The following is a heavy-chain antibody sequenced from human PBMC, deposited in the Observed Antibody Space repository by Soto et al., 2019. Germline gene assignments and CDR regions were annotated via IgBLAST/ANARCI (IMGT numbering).Heavy chain of an antibody. D-gene: IGHD3-22*01. CDR2: ISHDGTNK. J-gene: IGHJ4*02. V-gene: IGHV3-30*18. CDR3: AKDEYYYSRSGYYIFDY. Sequence: QAQLVESGGGVVQPGGSLRLSCAVSGFTFSAYGMHWVRQAPGKGLEWVAAISHDGTNKNYGDSVKGRFTISRDNSKNMLYLQMNSLRPEDTALYYCAKDEYYYSRSGYYIFDYWGQGTLVTVSS. CDR1: GFTFSAYG.